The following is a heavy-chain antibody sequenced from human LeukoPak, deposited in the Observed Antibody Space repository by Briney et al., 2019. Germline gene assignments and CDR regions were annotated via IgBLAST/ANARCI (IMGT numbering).Heavy chain of an antibody. Sequence: GGSLRLSCAASGFTFSNAWMSWVRQAPGKGLEWVANIKQDGSEKYYVDSVKGRFTISRDNAKNSLYLQMNSLRAEDTAVYYCARSRDGYNYHAFDIWGQGTMVTASS. CDR3: ARSRDGYNYHAFDI. CDR2: IKQDGSEK. V-gene: IGHV3-7*01. D-gene: IGHD5-24*01. CDR1: GFTFSNAW. J-gene: IGHJ3*02.